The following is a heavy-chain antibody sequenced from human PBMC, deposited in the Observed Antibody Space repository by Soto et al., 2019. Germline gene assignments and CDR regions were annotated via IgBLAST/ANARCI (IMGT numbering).Heavy chain of an antibody. D-gene: IGHD1-26*01. CDR3: VKDSAQPYRGSYFDY. CDR2: ISGSGGDT. Sequence: EVQLLESGGGLVQPGRSLRLSCAASGFTFNRYSMIWVRQAPGKGLECVSSISGSGGDTFYADSVKGRFTISRDNSKNTRYLQTSSLRADATALYYCVKDSAQPYRGSYFDYLGQGALVIVSS. V-gene: IGHV3-23*01. J-gene: IGHJ4*02. CDR1: GFTFNRYS.